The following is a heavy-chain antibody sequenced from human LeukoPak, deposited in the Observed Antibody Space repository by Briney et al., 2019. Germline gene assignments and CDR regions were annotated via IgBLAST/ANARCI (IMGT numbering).Heavy chain of an antibody. D-gene: IGHD1-1*01. CDR2: IYTGGYT. V-gene: IGHV3-66*01. J-gene: IGHJ4*02. Sequence: GGSLRLSCAASGFTVSSNYMSWVRQAPGKGLEWVSVIYTGGYTSYADSVEGRFTISRDNSKSTLYLQMNSLRAEDTAVYYCARSGMTHFDYWGQGTLVTVSS. CDR1: GFTVSSNY. CDR3: ARSGMTHFDY.